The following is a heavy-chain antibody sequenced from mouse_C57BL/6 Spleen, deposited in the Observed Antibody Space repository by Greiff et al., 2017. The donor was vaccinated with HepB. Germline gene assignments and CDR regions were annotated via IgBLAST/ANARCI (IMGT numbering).Heavy chain of an antibody. J-gene: IGHJ1*03. Sequence: EVKLMESGPELVKPGASVKMSCKASGYTFTDYNMHWVKQSHGKSLEWIGYINPNNGGTSYNQKFKGKATLTVNKSSSTAYMELRSLTSEDSAVYYCARDYDYDVWYFDVWGTGTTVTVSS. CDR2: INPNNGGT. CDR1: GYTFTDYN. CDR3: ARDYDYDVWYFDV. D-gene: IGHD2-4*01. V-gene: IGHV1-22*01.